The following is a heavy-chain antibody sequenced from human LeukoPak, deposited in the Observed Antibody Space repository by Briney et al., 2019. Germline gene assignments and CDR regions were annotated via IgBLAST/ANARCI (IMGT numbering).Heavy chain of an antibody. D-gene: IGHD7-27*01. V-gene: IGHV4-34*12. J-gene: IGHJ3*01. Sequence: SETLSLTCAVYGGSFSGYYWSWIRQPPGKGLEWIGEIIPRGSASYNPSLKSRMTISIDTSKNQFSLKLNSVTAADTAAYYCARHLTGERAFDVWGQGTVVTVSS. CDR2: IIPRGSA. CDR3: ARHLTGERAFDV. CDR1: GGSFSGYY.